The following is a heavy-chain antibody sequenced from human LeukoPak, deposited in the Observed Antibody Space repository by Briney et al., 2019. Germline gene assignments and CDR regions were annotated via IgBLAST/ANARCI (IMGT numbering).Heavy chain of an antibody. J-gene: IGHJ4*02. CDR2: IWYDGSNK. Sequence: PGRSLRLSCAASGFTFSSYGMYWVRQAPGKGLEWVAVIWYDGSNKYYVDSVKGRFTISRDNSKNTLYLQMNSLRAGDTAVYYCAKGPSDTAVATAFDYWGQGTLVTVSS. CDR1: GFTFSSYG. D-gene: IGHD5-18*01. CDR3: AKGPSDTAVATAFDY. V-gene: IGHV3-33*06.